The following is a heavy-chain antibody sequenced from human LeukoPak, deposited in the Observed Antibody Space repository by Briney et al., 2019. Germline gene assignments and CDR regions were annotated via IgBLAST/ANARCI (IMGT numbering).Heavy chain of an antibody. D-gene: IGHD6-13*01. CDR2: IIPIFGTA. CDR3: AREIIAAAGKDAFDI. Sequence: GASVKVSCKASGGTFSSYAISWVRQAPGQGLEWMGGIIPIFGTANYAQKFQGRVTITADKSTSTAYMELSSLRSEDTAVYYCAREIIAAAGKDAFDIWGQGTMVTVSS. CDR1: GGTFSSYA. J-gene: IGHJ3*02. V-gene: IGHV1-69*06.